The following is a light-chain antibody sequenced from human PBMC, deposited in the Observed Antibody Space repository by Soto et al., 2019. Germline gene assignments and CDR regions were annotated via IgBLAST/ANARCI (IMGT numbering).Light chain of an antibody. Sequence: DIPITQSPSSLSASVGDRVTITCRASQSIGPWLAWYQLKPGKAPNLLIYKASSLKSGVPSRFSGSGSGTEFTLTISILQPDDFATYYCQQYNSNFGQGTKLEIK. V-gene: IGKV1-5*03. CDR3: QQYNSN. CDR1: QSIGPW. J-gene: IGKJ2*01. CDR2: KAS.